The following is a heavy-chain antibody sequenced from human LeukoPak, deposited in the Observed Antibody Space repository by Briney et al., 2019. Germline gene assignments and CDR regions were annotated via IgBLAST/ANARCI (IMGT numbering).Heavy chain of an antibody. V-gene: IGHV3-74*01. CDR2: INADGSST. CDR1: GFTFSSYW. J-gene: IGHJ4*02. Sequence: GGSLRLSCAASGFTFSSYWMHWVRQAPGKGLVWVSRINADGSSTTYADSAKGRFTISRDNAKNTLYLQMNSLRAEDTAVYYCARVVTYYDSSGYNSGYFDYWGQGTLVTVSS. CDR3: ARVVTYYDSSGYNSGYFDY. D-gene: IGHD3-22*01.